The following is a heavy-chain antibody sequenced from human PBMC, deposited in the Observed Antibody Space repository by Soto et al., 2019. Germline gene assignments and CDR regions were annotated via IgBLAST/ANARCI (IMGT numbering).Heavy chain of an antibody. Sequence: SETLSLTCAVSGGSISSSNWWSWVRQPPGKGLEWIGEIYHSGSTYYNPSLKSRVTISVDRSKNQFSLKLSSVTAADTAVYYCARGVTTVTTIDYWGQGTLVTVSS. V-gene: IGHV4-4*02. CDR1: GGSISSSNW. CDR3: ARGVTTVTTIDY. CDR2: IYHSGST. D-gene: IGHD4-17*01. J-gene: IGHJ4*02.